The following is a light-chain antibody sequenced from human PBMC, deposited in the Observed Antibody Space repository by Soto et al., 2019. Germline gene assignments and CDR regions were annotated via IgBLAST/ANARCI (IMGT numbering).Light chain of an antibody. CDR3: QQANGFPVT. CDR2: AVS. J-gene: IGKJ4*01. CDR1: QGVSGW. V-gene: IGKV1-12*01. Sequence: DSQMTQSPSSVSASVGDRVTITCRASQGVSGWLAWYQQRPGKAPELLIYAVSNLQSGVPSRFSGSGSGTDFTLTISSLQPEDFATYYCQQANGFPVTFGGGTRVEMK.